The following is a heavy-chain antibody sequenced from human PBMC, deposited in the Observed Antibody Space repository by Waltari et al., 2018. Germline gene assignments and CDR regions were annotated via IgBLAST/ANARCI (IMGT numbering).Heavy chain of an antibody. CDR3: VRNGDYSLAY. V-gene: IGHV4-4*02. D-gene: IGHD2-21*02. J-gene: IGHJ4*02. CDR2: IYLRGGT. CDR1: GGSIRSSNW. Sequence: QEQLPESGPGPVKPSGTLSLPCGASGGSIRSSNWWSWVRQPPGKGLEWIGQIYLRGGTPYNPSLDSRVTISVDRSKTQLSLRLSSVTAADTAVYFCVRNGDYSLAYWGQGTLVTVSP.